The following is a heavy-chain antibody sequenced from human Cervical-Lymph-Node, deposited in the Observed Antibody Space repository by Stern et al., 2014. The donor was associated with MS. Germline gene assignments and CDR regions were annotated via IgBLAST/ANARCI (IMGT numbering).Heavy chain of an antibody. D-gene: IGHD2-15*01. CDR3: ARMREYCSGGICFAGYYDS. J-gene: IGHJ4*02. V-gene: IGHV2-26*01. CDR2: IFSTGET. Sequence: QVTLRESGPVLVKPTETLTLTCSVSGFSLSNAAMGVSWLRPPPGQALECLALIFSTGETASSTSLKTSLTISTHHSRTQLVLTMTNMDPVDTATYYCARMREYCSGGICFAGYYDSWGQGTLVTVSS. CDR1: GFSLSNAAMG.